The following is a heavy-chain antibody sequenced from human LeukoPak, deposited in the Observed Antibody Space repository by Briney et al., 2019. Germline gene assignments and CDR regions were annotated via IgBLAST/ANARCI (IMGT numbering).Heavy chain of an antibody. CDR3: ARARSSGYPDY. V-gene: IGHV4-39*01. D-gene: IGHD3-22*01. Sequence: PSETLSLTCTVSGGSISSSSYYWGWIRQPPGKGLEWIGSIYYSGSTYYNPSLKSRVTISVDTSKNQFSLKLSSVTAADTAVYYCARARSSGYPDYWGQGTLVTVSS. CDR1: GGSISSSSYY. J-gene: IGHJ4*02. CDR2: IYYSGST.